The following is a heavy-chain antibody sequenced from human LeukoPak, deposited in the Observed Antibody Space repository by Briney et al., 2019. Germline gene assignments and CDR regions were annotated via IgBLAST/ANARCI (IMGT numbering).Heavy chain of an antibody. V-gene: IGHV4-4*02. CDR2: IFHSGRT. CDR3: ARTSGDWLSWAWIGVDV. J-gene: IGHJ6*02. D-gene: IGHD3-9*01. CDR1: GGSISSSNW. Sequence: SETLSLTCGVSGGSISSSNWWSWVRQPPGKGLEWIGEIFHSGRTNYNPSLKSRVTISVDKSNNQFSLKLSSVTAADTAVCYCARTSGDWLSWAWIGVDVWGQGTTVTVSS.